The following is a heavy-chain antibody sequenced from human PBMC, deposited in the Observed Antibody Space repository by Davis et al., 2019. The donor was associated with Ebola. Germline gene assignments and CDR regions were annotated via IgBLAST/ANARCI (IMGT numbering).Heavy chain of an antibody. CDR1: GFSFSTFD. Sequence: GESLKISCAASGFSFSTFDMHWVRQATGKGLEWVSAIGTAGDTYYPGSVKGRFTISRDNSKNTLYLQMNSLRAEDTAVYYCARALGWFGELDWFDPWGQGTLVTVSS. CDR2: IGTAGDT. V-gene: IGHV3-13*01. J-gene: IGHJ5*02. D-gene: IGHD3-10*01. CDR3: ARALGWFGELDWFDP.